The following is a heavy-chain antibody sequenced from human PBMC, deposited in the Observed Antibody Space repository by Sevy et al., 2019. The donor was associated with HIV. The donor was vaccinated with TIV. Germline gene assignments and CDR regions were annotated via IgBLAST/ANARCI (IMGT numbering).Heavy chain of an antibody. D-gene: IGHD3-22*01. CDR2: INPNSGGT. Sequence: ASVKVSCKASGYTFTGYYMHWVRQAPGQGLEWMGWINPNSGGTNYAQKFQGRVTMTRDTSISTAYMELSRLRSADTAVYYCARVDYYDSSGYSRWGQGTLVTVSS. CDR3: ARVDYYDSSGYSR. J-gene: IGHJ4*02. V-gene: IGHV1-2*02. CDR1: GYTFTGYY.